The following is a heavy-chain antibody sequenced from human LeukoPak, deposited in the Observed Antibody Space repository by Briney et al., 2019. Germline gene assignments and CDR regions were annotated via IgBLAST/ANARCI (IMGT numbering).Heavy chain of an antibody. CDR1: GGSISSYY. Sequence: PSETLSLTCTVSGGSISSYYWSWIRRPPGKGLEWIGYIYYSGSTNYNPSLKSRVTISVDTSKNQFSLKLSSVTAADTAVYYCARDGGYGMDVWGQGTTVTVSS. CDR2: IYYSGST. CDR3: ARDGGYGMDV. V-gene: IGHV4-59*01. J-gene: IGHJ6*02. D-gene: IGHD3-16*01.